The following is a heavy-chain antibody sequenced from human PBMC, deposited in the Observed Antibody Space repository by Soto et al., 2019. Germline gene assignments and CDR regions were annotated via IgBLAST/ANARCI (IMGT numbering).Heavy chain of an antibody. Sequence: QVQLVQSGAEVKKPGSSVKVSCKASGGTFSSYAISWVRQAPGQGLEWMGGIIPIFVTANYAQKFQGRVTITADESTSTAYMELSSLRSEDTAVYYCARVGGSMTTVTTDAFDIWGQGTMVTVSS. CDR2: IIPIFVTA. V-gene: IGHV1-69*01. CDR3: ARVGGSMTTVTTDAFDI. D-gene: IGHD4-17*01. J-gene: IGHJ3*02. CDR1: GGTFSSYA.